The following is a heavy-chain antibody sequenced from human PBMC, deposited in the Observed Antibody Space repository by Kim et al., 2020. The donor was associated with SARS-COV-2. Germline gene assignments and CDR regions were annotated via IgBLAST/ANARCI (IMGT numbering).Heavy chain of an antibody. CDR3: VRDSFSSFTD. J-gene: IGHJ4*02. CDR1: GDSVSTNTVA. V-gene: IGHV6-1*01. D-gene: IGHD6-13*01. Sequence: SQTLSLTCAISGDSVSTNTVAWNWIRQSPWRGLEWLGRTYYRFSKWNFDYAVSVQSRGIINPDTDMNQFSLQVNSVTPEDTAVYYCVRDSFSSFTDWGQGTLVTVS. CDR2: TYYRFSKWNF.